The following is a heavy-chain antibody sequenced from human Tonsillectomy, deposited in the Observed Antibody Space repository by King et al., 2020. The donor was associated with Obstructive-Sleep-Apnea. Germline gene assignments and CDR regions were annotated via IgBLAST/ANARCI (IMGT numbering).Heavy chain of an antibody. Sequence: QVQLQESGPGLVKPSETLSLTCTVSGGSISSSSYYWGWIRQPPGKGLEWIASIYYSGSTYYNPSLKSRVSISLDTSKNQFSLRLNTVTAADTAVYYCAGAEIGYSYAMDVWGQGTTVTVSS. CDR2: IYYSGST. V-gene: IGHV4-39*01. CDR1: GGSISSSSYY. CDR3: AGAEIGYSYAMDV. D-gene: IGHD1-26*01. J-gene: IGHJ6*02.